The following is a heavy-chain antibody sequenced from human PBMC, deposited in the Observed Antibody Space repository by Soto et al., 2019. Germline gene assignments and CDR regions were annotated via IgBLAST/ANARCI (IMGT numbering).Heavy chain of an antibody. D-gene: IGHD2-15*01. CDR1: GGSLRGYY. Sequence: QVQLQQWGAGLLKPSETLSLNCAVNGGSLRGYYWRWVRQPPGKGLEWIGEIKDGGDTNYSPSLKSRATISSDTSNSQFSLRLNSVTAADTGVYYCARGQEGVVVTHWGQGALLTVSS. CDR2: IKDGGDT. V-gene: IGHV4-34*01. J-gene: IGHJ4*02. CDR3: ARGQEGVVVTH.